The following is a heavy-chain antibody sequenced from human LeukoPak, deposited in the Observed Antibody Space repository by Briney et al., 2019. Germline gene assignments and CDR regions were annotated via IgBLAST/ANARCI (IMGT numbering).Heavy chain of an antibody. CDR3: ARGFWSGYYAAHYGMDV. CDR2: INSDGSST. V-gene: IGHV3-74*01. Sequence: GGSLRLSCAASGFTFSSYWMHWVRQAPGKGLVWVSRINSDGSSTSYADSVEGRLTISRDNAKNTLYLQMNSLRAEDTAVYYCARGFWSGYYAAHYGMDVWGQGTTVTVSS. CDR1: GFTFSSYW. J-gene: IGHJ6*02. D-gene: IGHD3-3*01.